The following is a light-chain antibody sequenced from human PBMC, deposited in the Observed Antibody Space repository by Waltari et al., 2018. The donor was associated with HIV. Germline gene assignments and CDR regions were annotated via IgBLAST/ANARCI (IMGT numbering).Light chain of an antibody. Sequence: QSALTQPPSVSGSPGQSVTISCTGTSSDVGNYNRVSWYQQPPGSAPKLMIYEVSNRPSGVTRRFSGSKSGNTASLTISGLQAEDEADYYCSSYTSSNTFVVFGGGTKLTVL. CDR2: EVS. J-gene: IGLJ2*01. CDR1: SSDVGNYNR. CDR3: SSYTSSNTFVV. V-gene: IGLV2-18*02.